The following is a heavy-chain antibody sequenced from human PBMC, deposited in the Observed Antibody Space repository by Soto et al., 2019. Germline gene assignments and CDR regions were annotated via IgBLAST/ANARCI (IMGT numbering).Heavy chain of an antibody. CDR1: GFTFSNYA. D-gene: IGHD1-26*01. CDR2: ISYAGDNK. Sequence: QVQLVESGGGVVQPGRSLRLSCAASGFTFSNYAMHWVRQAPGKGLEWVAVISYAGDNKYYADSVKGRITLSRDNSRHTLSLQMNSRTTEDTDMYYCARSRGQRTSHASGYYYGMDVWGPGTTVTVSS. V-gene: IGHV3-30-3*01. J-gene: IGHJ6*02. CDR3: ARSRGQRTSHASGYYYGMDV.